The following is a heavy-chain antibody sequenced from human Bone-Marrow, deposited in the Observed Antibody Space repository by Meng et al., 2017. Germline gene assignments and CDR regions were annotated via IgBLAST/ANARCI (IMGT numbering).Heavy chain of an antibody. D-gene: IGHD2-2*01. V-gene: IGHV1-46*01. CDR2: INPSGGST. CDR1: GGTFSSYA. Sequence: QVQLGQSGAEVKKPGSSAKFSCKASGGTFSSYAISWVRQAPGQGLEWMGIINPSGGSTSYAQKFQGRVTMTRDTSASTAYMELSSLRSEDTPVYYCARLGSSFDYWGQGTLVTVSS. CDR3: ARLGSSFDY. J-gene: IGHJ4*02.